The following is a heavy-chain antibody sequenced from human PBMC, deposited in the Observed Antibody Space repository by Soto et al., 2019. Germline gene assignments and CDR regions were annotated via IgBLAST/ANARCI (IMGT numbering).Heavy chain of an antibody. D-gene: IGHD3-10*01. J-gene: IGHJ1*01. Sequence: GGSLRLSCAATGFTSNTYTMICVRPAPGKAQEWVSSISSSSSYIYYADSVKGRFTVSRDNTKNSLYLQMNSLRAEDTAVYYCARYRGGCLQSRTAYFQHWGQS. CDR2: ISSSSSYI. CDR1: GFTSNTYT. V-gene: IGHV3-21*06. CDR3: ARYRGGCLQSRTAYFQH.